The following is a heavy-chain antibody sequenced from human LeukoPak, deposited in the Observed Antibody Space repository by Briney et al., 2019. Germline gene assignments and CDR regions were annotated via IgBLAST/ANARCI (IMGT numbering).Heavy chain of an antibody. J-gene: IGHJ4*02. V-gene: IGHV3-48*03. D-gene: IGHD5-18*01. CDR3: ARGGYAYGYHY. Sequence: GGSLRLSCAAPGFTLSSYEMNGVRQALARGREWLSYITSSGSIIYYADSVKGRFTISRDNAKNSLYLHMNSLRAEDTAVYYCARGGYAYGYHYWGQGTLVTVSS. CDR2: ITSSGSII. CDR1: GFTLSSYE.